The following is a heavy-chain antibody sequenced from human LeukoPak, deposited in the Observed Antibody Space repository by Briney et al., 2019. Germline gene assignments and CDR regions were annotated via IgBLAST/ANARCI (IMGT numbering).Heavy chain of an antibody. CDR2: MNPNSGNT. CDR3: ARENKQQLAIDAFDI. D-gene: IGHD6-13*01. V-gene: IGHV1-8*03. Sequence: ASVKVSCKASGYTFTSYDINWVRQATGQGLEWMGWMNPNSGNTGYAQKFQGRVTITRNTSISTAYMELSSLRSEDTAVYYCARENKQQLAIDAFDIRGQGTMVTVSS. CDR1: GYTFTSYD. J-gene: IGHJ3*02.